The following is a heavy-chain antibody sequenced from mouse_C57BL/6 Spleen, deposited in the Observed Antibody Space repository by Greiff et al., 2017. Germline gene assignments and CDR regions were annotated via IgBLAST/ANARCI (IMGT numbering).Heavy chain of an antibody. D-gene: IGHD4-1*01. CDR3: AMTGTEGYSFDY. CDR2: IHPNSGST. J-gene: IGHJ2*01. CDR1: GYTFTSYW. V-gene: IGHV1-64*01. Sequence: VQLQQPGAELVKPGASVKLSCTASGYTFTSYWMHWVKQRPGQGLEWIGMIHPNSGSTNYNEKFKSKATLTVDKSSSTAYMQSSSLTSEDSAVYYCAMTGTEGYSFDYWGQGTTLTVSS.